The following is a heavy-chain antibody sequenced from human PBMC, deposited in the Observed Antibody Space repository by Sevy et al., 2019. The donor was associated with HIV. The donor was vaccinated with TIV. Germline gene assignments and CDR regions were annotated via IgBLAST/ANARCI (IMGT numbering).Heavy chain of an antibody. CDR1: GFTFSSYA. J-gene: IGHJ4*02. D-gene: IGHD1-26*01. V-gene: IGHV3-33*01. Sequence: GESLKISCAASGFTFSSYAIHWVRQAPGKGLEWVGFIWHDGSQKYYAGSVRGRFTFSTDNSKNTLFLQVSSLRAEDTAVYYCARGRVGATTSYYFDYWGQGTLVTVSS. CDR3: ARGRVGATTSYYFDY. CDR2: IWHDGSQK.